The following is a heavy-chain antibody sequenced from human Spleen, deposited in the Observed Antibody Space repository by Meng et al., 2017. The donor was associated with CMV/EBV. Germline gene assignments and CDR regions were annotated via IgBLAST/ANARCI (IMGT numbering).Heavy chain of an antibody. V-gene: IGHV4-34*01. CDR2: INHSGST. Sequence: SETLSLTCAVYGGSFSGYYWSWIRQPPGKGLEWIGEINHSGSTNYNPSLKSRVTISVDTSKNQFSLKLSSVTAADTAVYYCARGRFRPRPDYYYYYGMDVWGQGTTVTVSS. CDR3: ARGRFRPRPDYYYYYGMDV. J-gene: IGHJ6*02. CDR1: GGSFSGYY.